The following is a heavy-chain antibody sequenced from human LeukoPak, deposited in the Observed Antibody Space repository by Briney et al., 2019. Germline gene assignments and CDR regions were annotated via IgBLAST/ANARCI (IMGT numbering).Heavy chain of an antibody. D-gene: IGHD4-17*01. CDR2: NNGDGSTT. CDR1: GFSLSGYW. J-gene: IGHJ4*02. CDR3: ARAILTPGGATVTRYFDY. V-gene: IGHV3-74*01. Sequence: SGGSLRLSCVASGFSLSGYWMYWVRQAPGKGLMYISRNNGDGSTTNYADSVKGRFTISRDNAKNTLYLQMNSLRAEDTAVYYCARAILTPGGATVTRYFDYWGQGTLVTVSS.